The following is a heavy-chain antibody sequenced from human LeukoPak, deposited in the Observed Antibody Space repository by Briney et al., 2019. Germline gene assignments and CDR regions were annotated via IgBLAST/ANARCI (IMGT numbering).Heavy chain of an antibody. D-gene: IGHD4-23*01. CDR2: ISTDGSST. J-gene: IGHJ4*02. CDR3: AGTVAYDY. V-gene: IGHV3-74*01. Sequence: QAGGSLRLSCAASGFTLSDYWMHWVRQAPGKGLVWVSRISTDGSSTTNADSVKGRFTISRDNAKNSPYLQMNSLRAEDTAVYYCAGTVAYDYWGQGTLVTVSP. CDR1: GFTLSDYW.